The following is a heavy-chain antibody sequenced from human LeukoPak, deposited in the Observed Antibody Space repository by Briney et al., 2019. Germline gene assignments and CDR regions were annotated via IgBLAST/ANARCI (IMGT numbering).Heavy chain of an antibody. CDR3: AKVAYGSGSYRGPPDI. V-gene: IGHV3-23*01. CDR1: GLTFSNYA. J-gene: IGHJ3*02. Sequence: GGSLRLSCAASGLTFSNYAMGWVRQAPEKGLEWVSTISAGGTTTYYADFVKGRFTISRDNSKNTLYLQMNSLRAEDAAVYYCAKVAYGSGSYRGPPDIWGQGTVVTVSS. CDR2: ISAGGTTT. D-gene: IGHD3-10*01.